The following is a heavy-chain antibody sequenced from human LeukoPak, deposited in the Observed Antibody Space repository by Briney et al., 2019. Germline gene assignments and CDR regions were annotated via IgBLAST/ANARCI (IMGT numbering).Heavy chain of an antibody. CDR2: INPNSGGT. V-gene: IGHV1-2*02. CDR1: GYTFTGYY. Sequence: ASVKVSCKASGYTFTGYYMHWVRQAPGQGLEWMGWINPNSGGTNYAQKSQGRVTMTRDTSISTAYMELSRLRSDDTAVYYCARGHRYSSAQGDYWGQGTLVTVSS. J-gene: IGHJ4*02. CDR3: ARGHRYSSAQGDY. D-gene: IGHD6-19*01.